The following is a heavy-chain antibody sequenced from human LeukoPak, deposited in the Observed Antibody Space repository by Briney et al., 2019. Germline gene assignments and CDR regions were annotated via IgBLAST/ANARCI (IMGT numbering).Heavy chain of an antibody. CDR3: ARDRYSSSWPRLGY. Sequence: PGGSLRLSCAASGFTFSSYAMSWVRQAPGKGLEWVSGISWNSGSTSYADSVKGRFTISRDNAKNTLYLQMNSLRAEDAAVYYCARDRYSSSWPRLGYWGQGTLVTVSS. V-gene: IGHV3-23*01. J-gene: IGHJ4*02. CDR1: GFTFSSYA. D-gene: IGHD6-13*01. CDR2: ISWNSGST.